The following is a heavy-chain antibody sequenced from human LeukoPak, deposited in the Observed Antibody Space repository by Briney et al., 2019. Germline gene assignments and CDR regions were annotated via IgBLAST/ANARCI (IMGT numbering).Heavy chain of an antibody. CDR2: ISSSSSYI. J-gene: IGHJ4*02. V-gene: IGHV3-21*01. CDR1: GFTFSSYS. D-gene: IGHD5-24*01. Sequence: GGSLRLSCAASGFTFSSYSMNWVRQAPGKGLEWVSSISSSSSYIYYADSVKGRFTISRDNAKNSLYLQMNSLRAEDTAVYYCARVGGQMATISYFDYWGQGTLVTVSS. CDR3: ARVGGQMATISYFDY.